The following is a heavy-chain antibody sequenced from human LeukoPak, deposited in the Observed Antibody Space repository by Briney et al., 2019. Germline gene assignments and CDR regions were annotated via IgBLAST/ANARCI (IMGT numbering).Heavy chain of an antibody. J-gene: IGHJ4*02. D-gene: IGHD3-22*01. CDR2: IDPSGGST. CDR3: ARDDSSGYYYVLFDY. V-gene: IGHV1-46*01. CDR1: GYTFTSYY. Sequence: ASVKVSCKASGYTFTSYYMHWVRQAPGRGLEWMGIIDPSGGSTSYAQKFQGRVTMTRDTSTSTVYMELSSLRSEDTAVYYCARDDSSGYYYVLFDYWGQGTLVTVSS.